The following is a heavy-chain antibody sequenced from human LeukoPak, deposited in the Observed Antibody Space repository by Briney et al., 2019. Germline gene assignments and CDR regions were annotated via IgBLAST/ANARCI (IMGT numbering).Heavy chain of an antibody. D-gene: IGHD6-13*01. CDR3: ASLGVAAAVDY. Sequence: PGGSLRLSCAASGFTVSSIYMTWVRQAPGKGLEWVSVLYSDGSTYYAYAVKGRFSISRDNSKNTVYLQMNSLRAEDTAVYYCASLGVAAAVDYWGQGTLVTVSS. CDR1: GFTVSSIY. J-gene: IGHJ4*02. CDR2: LYSDGST. V-gene: IGHV3-53*01.